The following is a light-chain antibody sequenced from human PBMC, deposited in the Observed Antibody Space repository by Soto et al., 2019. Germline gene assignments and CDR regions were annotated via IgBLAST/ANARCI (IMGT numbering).Light chain of an antibody. J-gene: IGKJ1*01. CDR1: QSVSSN. V-gene: IGKV3-15*01. CDR2: GAS. CDR3: QHYNNWPRT. Sequence: EIVMTQCPATLSVSPWERATLSCRASQSVSSNFAWYQQKPGQAPRLLIYGASTRATGIPARFSGSGSGTEFTLTISSLQAEDFAVYYCQHYNNWPRTFGQGTKVEIK.